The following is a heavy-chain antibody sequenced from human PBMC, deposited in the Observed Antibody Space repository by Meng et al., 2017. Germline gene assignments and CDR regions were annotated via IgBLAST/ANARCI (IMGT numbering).Heavy chain of an antibody. Sequence: ASVKVSCKASGYTITSYDINWVRQATGQGLEWMGWMNPNSGNTGYAQKFQGRVTMTRNTSISTAYMELSSLRSEDTAVYYCARVQITVTTAEGGWYFDLWGRGTLVTVSS. CDR2: MNPNSGNT. CDR1: GYTITSYD. V-gene: IGHV1-8*01. D-gene: IGHD4-17*01. CDR3: ARVQITVTTAEGGWYFDL. J-gene: IGHJ2*01.